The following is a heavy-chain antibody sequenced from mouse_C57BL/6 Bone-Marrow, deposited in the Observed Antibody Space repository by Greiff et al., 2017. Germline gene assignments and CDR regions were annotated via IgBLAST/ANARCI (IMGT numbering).Heavy chain of an antibody. CDR3: TKLYYAMDY. Sequence: EVKLMESGAELVRPGASVKLSCTASGFNIKDDYMHWVKQRPEQGLEWIGWIDPENGDTEYASKFQGKATIAADTSSNTAYLQLSSLTSEDTAVYYCTKLYYAMDYWGQGTSVTVSS. CDR2: IDPENGDT. CDR1: GFNIKDDY. J-gene: IGHJ4*01. V-gene: IGHV14-4*01.